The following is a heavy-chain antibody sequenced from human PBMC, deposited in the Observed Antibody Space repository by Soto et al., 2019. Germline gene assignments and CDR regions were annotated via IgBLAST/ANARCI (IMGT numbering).Heavy chain of an antibody. Sequence: SETLSLTCTVSGASISNYYWGWIRQPPGKGLEYIGYIYYIGITNYNPSLKSRVTISADTSKNQFSLKMTSVTAADTAVYYCAAVGNILGVVSSFDYWGQGTLVTVSS. D-gene: IGHD3-3*02. J-gene: IGHJ4*02. CDR3: AAVGNILGVVSSFDY. CDR1: GASISNYY. CDR2: IYYIGIT. V-gene: IGHV4-59*01.